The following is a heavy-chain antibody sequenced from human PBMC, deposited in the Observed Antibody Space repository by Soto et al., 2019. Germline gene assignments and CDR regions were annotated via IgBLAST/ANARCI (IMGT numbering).Heavy chain of an antibody. CDR1: GFTFSSYS. CDR3: ARACSGGSCYAFDI. D-gene: IGHD2-15*01. CDR2: ISSSSSYI. J-gene: IGHJ3*02. Sequence: EVQLVESGGGLVKPGGSLRLSCAASGFTFSSYSMNWVRQAPGKGLEWVSSISSSSSYIYYADSVKGRFTISRDNAKNSLYLQMSSLRAEDTAVYYCARACSGGSCYAFDIWGQGTMVTVSS. V-gene: IGHV3-21*01.